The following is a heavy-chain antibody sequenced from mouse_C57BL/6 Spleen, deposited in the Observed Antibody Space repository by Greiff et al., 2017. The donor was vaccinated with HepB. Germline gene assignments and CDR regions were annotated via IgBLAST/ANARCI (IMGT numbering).Heavy chain of an antibody. CDR3: ARPAYYSNYYYFDY. J-gene: IGHJ2*01. CDR2: INPSNGGT. D-gene: IGHD2-5*01. V-gene: IGHV1-53*01. Sequence: VQLQQPGTELVKPGASVKLSCKASGYTFTCYWMHWVKPRPGQGLEWIGNINPSNGGTNYNEKFKSKATLPVDKSSSTAYMQLSSLTSEDSAVYYCARPAYYSNYYYFDYWGQGTTLTVSS. CDR1: GYTFTCYW.